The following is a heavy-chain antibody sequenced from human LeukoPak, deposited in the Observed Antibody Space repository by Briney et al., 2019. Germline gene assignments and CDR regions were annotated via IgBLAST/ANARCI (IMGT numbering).Heavy chain of an antibody. CDR1: GYSISSGYY. V-gene: IGHV4-38-2*02. Sequence: PSETLSLTCAVSGYSISSGYYCGWIRQPPGKGLEWIGSIYHSGSTYYNPSLKSRVTISVDTSKNQFSLKLSSVTAADTAVYYCARDNNYGDYGMDVWGKGTTVTVSS. CDR2: IYHSGST. J-gene: IGHJ6*04. D-gene: IGHD4-17*01. CDR3: ARDNNYGDYGMDV.